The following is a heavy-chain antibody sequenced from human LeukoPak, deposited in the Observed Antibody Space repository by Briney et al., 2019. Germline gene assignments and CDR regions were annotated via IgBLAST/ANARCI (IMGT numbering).Heavy chain of an antibody. D-gene: IGHD2-15*01. V-gene: IGHV3-15*01. CDR1: GFTFSNAW. CDR2: IKRKTDGGTT. Sequence: GGSLRLSCAASGFTFSNAWMTWVRQAPGKGLEWVGRIKRKTDGGTTDYAAPVKGRFTISRDDSKNTLYLQMNSLKTEDTAVYYCTTGCRNGDYWGQGTLVTVSS. J-gene: IGHJ4*02. CDR3: TTGCRNGDY.